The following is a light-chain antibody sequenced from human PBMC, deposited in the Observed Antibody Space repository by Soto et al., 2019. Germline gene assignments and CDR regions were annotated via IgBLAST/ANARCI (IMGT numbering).Light chain of an antibody. Sequence: QSALTQPPAVSGAPGQRVTICCTGSSSNSGAGYDVHWYQQLPGTAPKLLIYNNIYRPPGVPDRVSGSKSGTSASLVITGPQAADEAFSFCQSHASSITGYVFGRGTKAAVL. V-gene: IGLV1-40*01. CDR3: QSHASSITGYV. J-gene: IGLJ1*01. CDR1: SSNSGAGYD. CDR2: NNI.